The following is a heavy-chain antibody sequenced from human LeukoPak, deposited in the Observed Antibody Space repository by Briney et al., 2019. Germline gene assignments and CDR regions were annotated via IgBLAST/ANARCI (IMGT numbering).Heavy chain of an antibody. J-gene: IGHJ4*02. CDR3: ATYVSSGKFDY. V-gene: IGHV4-59*01. D-gene: IGHD3-22*01. CDR2: IYYSGST. Sequence: SETLSLTCTVSGGSISDYYWSWIRQPPGEGLECIGYIYYSGSTNYNPSLKSRVTISVDRSKNQFSLRLSSVTAADTAVYYCATYVSSGKFDYWGQGTLVTVSS. CDR1: GGSISDYY.